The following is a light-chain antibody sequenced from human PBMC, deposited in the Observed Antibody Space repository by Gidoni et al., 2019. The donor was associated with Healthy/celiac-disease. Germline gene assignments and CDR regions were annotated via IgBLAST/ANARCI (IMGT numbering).Light chain of an antibody. Sequence: DIPMTQSPSSLSASVGDRVTLTCRASQSISSYLNWYQQKPGKAPKLLIYAASTLQSGVPSRFSGSGSGTDLTLTISRLQPEDFATYYCQQSYSTPITFGQGTRLEIK. CDR2: AAS. J-gene: IGKJ5*01. CDR1: QSISSY. V-gene: IGKV1-39*01. CDR3: QQSYSTPIT.